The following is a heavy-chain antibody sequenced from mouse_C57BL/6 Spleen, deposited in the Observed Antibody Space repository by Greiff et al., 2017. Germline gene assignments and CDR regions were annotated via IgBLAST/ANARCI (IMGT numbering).Heavy chain of an antibody. CDR2: IYPGDGDT. D-gene: IGHD1-1*01. CDR1: GYAFSSYW. J-gene: IGHJ2*01. Sequence: HVQLKQSGAELVKPGASVKISCKASGYAFSSYWMNWVKQRPGKGLEWIGQIYPGDGDTNYNGKFKGKATLTADKSSSTAYMQLSSLTSEDSAVYFCARIFITTVVATDYWGQGTTLTVSS. V-gene: IGHV1-80*01. CDR3: ARIFITTVVATDY.